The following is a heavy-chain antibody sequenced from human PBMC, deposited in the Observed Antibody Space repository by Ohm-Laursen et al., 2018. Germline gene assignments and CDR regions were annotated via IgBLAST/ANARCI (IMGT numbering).Heavy chain of an antibody. Sequence: SLRLSCAASGFTFSNYGLHWVRLIPGKGLEWLAVIYYDGSRKFYGASVRGRFTIPRDNSASTVYLHMNGLRAEDTAVYYCARNDAPFDDVGPLDHWGQGTRVTVSS. CDR3: ARNDAPFDDVGPLDH. J-gene: IGHJ1*01. CDR2: IYYDGSRK. CDR1: GFTFSNYG. D-gene: IGHD3-16*01. V-gene: IGHV3-33*01.